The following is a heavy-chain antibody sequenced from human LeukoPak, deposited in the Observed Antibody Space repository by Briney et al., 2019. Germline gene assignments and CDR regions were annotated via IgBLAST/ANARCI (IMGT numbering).Heavy chain of an antibody. CDR1: GYTFTSYG. D-gene: IGHD6-19*01. Sequence: ASVKVSCKASGYTFTSYGISWVRQAPGQGLEWMGWISAYNGNTNYAKKLQGRVTMTADTSTSTAYVELRSLRSDDTAVYYCARVLRGSSGWYFDYWGQGTLVTVSS. CDR2: ISAYNGNT. CDR3: ARVLRGSSGWYFDY. V-gene: IGHV1-18*01. J-gene: IGHJ4*02.